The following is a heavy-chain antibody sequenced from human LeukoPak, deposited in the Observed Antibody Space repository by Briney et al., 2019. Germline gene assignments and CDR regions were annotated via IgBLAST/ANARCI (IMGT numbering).Heavy chain of an antibody. V-gene: IGHV3-20*04. CDR3: ARGDDDYVWGSYRFFAKN. Sequence: GGSLRLSCAASGFTFDDYTMYWIRQAPGKGLEWVSAINWDGASRTYADSVKGRFTISRDNAKNSLYLQMNSLRAEDTAVYYCARGDDDYVWGSYRFFAKNWGQGTLVTVSS. J-gene: IGHJ4*02. CDR1: GFTFDDYT. D-gene: IGHD3-16*02. CDR2: INWDGASR.